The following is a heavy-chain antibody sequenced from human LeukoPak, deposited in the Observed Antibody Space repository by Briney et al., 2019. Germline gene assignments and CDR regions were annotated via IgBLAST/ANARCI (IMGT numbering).Heavy chain of an antibody. J-gene: IGHJ3*02. CDR2: ITGSGDYT. V-gene: IGHV3-23*01. D-gene: IGHD3-10*01. Sequence: AGGSLRLSCEASGFTYSNYAMNWVRQAPGKGLEWVSAITGSGDYTYYADSVKGRFTISRDNAKNSLYLQMNSLRAEDTAVYYCARVGSGSNSFDIWGQGTMVTVSS. CDR1: GFTYSNYA. CDR3: ARVGSGSNSFDI.